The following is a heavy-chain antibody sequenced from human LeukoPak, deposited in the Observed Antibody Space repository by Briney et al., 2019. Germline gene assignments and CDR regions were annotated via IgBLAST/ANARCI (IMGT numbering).Heavy chain of an antibody. Sequence: LTGGSLRLSCAASGFTVSNNYMTWVRQAPGKGLEWVSTISASGGSTAYADSVKGRFTISRDNSKNTLYLQMNSLRAEDTAVYYCAKRHQSGFRGSYFDYWGQGTLVTVSS. CDR3: AKRHQSGFRGSYFDY. V-gene: IGHV3-23*01. D-gene: IGHD3-10*01. CDR1: GFTVSNNY. CDR2: ISASGGST. J-gene: IGHJ4*02.